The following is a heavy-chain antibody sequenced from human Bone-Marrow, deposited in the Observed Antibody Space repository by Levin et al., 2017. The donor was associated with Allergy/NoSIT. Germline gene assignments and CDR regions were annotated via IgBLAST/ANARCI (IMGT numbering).Heavy chain of an antibody. J-gene: IGHJ4*02. CDR2: INPKSGVT. Sequence: ASVKVSCKTSGNTFSAYYMDWVRQAPGQGLEWMGRINPKSGVTNYAQKFRGRVTMTRDTSISTAYLELNSLGTDDTAIYYCARDRIYHGYYWIYWGQGTLVTVSS. CDR1: GNTFSAYY. CDR3: ARDRIYHGYYWIY. V-gene: IGHV1-2*06. D-gene: IGHD5-24*01.